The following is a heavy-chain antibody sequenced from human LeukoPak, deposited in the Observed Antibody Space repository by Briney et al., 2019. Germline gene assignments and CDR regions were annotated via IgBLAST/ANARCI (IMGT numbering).Heavy chain of an antibody. CDR1: GFTFSSYE. D-gene: IGHD3-22*01. V-gene: IGHV3-48*03. CDR3: ARDRGYYYDSSGHIDAFDL. CDR2: ISSSGSTI. J-gene: IGHJ3*01. Sequence: GGSLRLSCAASGFTFSSYEMNWVRQAPGKGLEWVSYISSSGSTIYYADSVKGRFSISRDNAKNSLCLQMSSLRAEDTAVYYCARDRGYYYDSSGHIDAFDLWGQGTMVTVSS.